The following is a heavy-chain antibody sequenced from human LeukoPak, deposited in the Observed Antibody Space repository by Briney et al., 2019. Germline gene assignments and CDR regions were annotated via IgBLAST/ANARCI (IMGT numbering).Heavy chain of an antibody. CDR2: IYYSGST. J-gene: IGHJ6*02. V-gene: IGHV4-59*01. CDR1: GGSISSYY. Sequence: PSETLSLTCTVSGGSISSYYWSWIRQPPGKGLEWIGYIYYSGSTNYNPSLKSRVTISVDTSKSQFSLKLSSVTAADTAVYYCARGSSPLSYYYGMGVWGQGTTVTVSS. D-gene: IGHD3-10*01. CDR3: ARGSSPLSYYYGMGV.